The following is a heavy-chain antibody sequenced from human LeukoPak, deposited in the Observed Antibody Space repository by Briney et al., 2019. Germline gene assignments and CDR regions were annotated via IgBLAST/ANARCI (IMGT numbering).Heavy chain of an antibody. CDR2: INPNSGGT. D-gene: IGHD4-23*01. Sequence: ASVKVSCKASGYTFTGYYMHWVRQAPGQGLEWMGWINPNSGGTNYAQKFQGWVTMTRDTSISTAYMELSRLRSDDTAVYYCAVDYGGNSGSLDYWGQGTLVTVSS. CDR3: AVDYGGNSGSLDY. CDR1: GYTFTGYY. V-gene: IGHV1-2*04. J-gene: IGHJ4*02.